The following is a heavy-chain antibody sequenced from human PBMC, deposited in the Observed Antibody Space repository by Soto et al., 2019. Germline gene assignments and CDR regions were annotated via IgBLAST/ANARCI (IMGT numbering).Heavy chain of an antibody. D-gene: IGHD2-8*01. Sequence: PGGSLRLSCVASEFTFSRYAMSWVRQAPGKGLEWVSAVTGNAISTYYADSVKGRFIISRDNSKNTLYLQVNSLRAEDTAVYYCAKHPDIVLMGPTKYYFDYWGHETLVTVSS. CDR2: VTGNAIST. CDR1: EFTFSRYA. CDR3: AKHPDIVLMGPTKYYFDY. J-gene: IGHJ4*01. V-gene: IGHV3-23*01.